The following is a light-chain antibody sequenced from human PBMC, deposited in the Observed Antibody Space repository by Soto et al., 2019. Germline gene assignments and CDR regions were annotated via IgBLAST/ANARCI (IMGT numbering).Light chain of an antibody. Sequence: DLQMTQSPSSLSASVGDRVTITCRASQSISIYLNWYQQKPGKAPKLLIYAASSLQSGVPSRFSGSGSGTDFTLTISSLQPEDFANYYCQQRKTFGQGTKVEIK. CDR1: QSISIY. V-gene: IGKV1-39*01. CDR3: QQRKT. CDR2: AAS. J-gene: IGKJ1*01.